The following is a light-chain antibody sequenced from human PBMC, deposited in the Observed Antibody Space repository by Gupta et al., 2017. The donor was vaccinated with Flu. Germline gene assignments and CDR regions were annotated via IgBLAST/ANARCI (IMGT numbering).Light chain of an antibody. V-gene: IGKV3-20*01. CDR2: GAS. Sequence: GTLSWSPGERATSSGRVTQSAGRSYLAWHQQKAGQAPRLLIYGASNRFTGLPDRFSGSGSGTYFTLTISMLEPGDFAVYYCQQNSGSPITFGQGTRVEIK. CDR3: QQNSGSPIT. CDR1: QSAGRSY. J-gene: IGKJ1*01.